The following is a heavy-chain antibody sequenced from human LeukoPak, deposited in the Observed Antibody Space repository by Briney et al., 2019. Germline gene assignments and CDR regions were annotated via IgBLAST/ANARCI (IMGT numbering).Heavy chain of an antibody. Sequence: GASVKVSFKASGNTFTSSYMHWVRQAPGQGIEWMGIIYPSGGSTSYAQKFQGRVTMTRDTSTTTVYMELSSLRSEDSAVYYCAREESGGYFDYWGQGTLVTVSS. J-gene: IGHJ4*02. CDR1: GNTFTSSY. CDR3: AREESGGYFDY. D-gene: IGHD2-8*02. V-gene: IGHV1-46*01. CDR2: IYPSGGST.